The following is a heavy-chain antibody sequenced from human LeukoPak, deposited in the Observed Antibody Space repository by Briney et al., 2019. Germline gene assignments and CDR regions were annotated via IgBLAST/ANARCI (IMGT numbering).Heavy chain of an antibody. CDR1: GFTFSSYE. J-gene: IGHJ4*02. D-gene: IGHD6-13*01. Sequence: PGGSLRLSCAASGFTFSSYEMNWVRQAPGKGLEWVSYISSSGSTIYYADSVKGRFTISRDNAKNSLYLQMNSLRAEDTAVYYCARHSNSWAWYFDYWGQGTLVTVSS. CDR2: ISSSGSTI. CDR3: ARHSNSWAWYFDY. V-gene: IGHV3-48*03.